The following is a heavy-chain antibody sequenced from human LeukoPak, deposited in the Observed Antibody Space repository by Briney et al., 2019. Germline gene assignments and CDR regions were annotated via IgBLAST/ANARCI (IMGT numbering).Heavy chain of an antibody. J-gene: IGHJ4*02. CDR3: TRAAYYDFWSGYYF. CDR2: IRSKAYGGTT. V-gene: IGHV3-49*04. D-gene: IGHD3-3*01. Sequence: GGSLRLSCTDSGFTFGDYAMSWVRQAPGKGLEWVGFIRSKAYGGTTEHAAPVKGRFTISRDDSKSIAYLQMNSLKTEDTAVYYCTRAAYYDFWSGYYFWGQGTLVTVSS. CDR1: GFTFGDYA.